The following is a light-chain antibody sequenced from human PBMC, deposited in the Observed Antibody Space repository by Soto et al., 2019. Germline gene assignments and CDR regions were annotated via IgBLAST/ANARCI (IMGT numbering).Light chain of an antibody. J-gene: IGKJ5*01. CDR3: HQYANSPQT. CDR1: QSVGNNY. Sequence: EIVLTQSPGTLSLSPGERATLSCRASQSVGNNYLAWYQQKPGQAPRLLIYNTSKWATGISDRFSGSGSGTDFTLTISRLKPEDFAVFYCHQYANSPQTFGQGTRLEIK. CDR2: NTS. V-gene: IGKV3-20*01.